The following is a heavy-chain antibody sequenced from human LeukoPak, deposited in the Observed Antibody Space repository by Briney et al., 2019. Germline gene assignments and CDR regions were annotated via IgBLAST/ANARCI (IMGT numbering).Heavy chain of an antibody. D-gene: IGHD5-24*01. V-gene: IGHV3-7*02. Sequence: GGSLRLSCAASGFTFSRCWMSWVRQAPGKGLEWVANMKQDGSEKYYADSAKGRFTISRDNSKNTLYLQMNSLSAEDTAVYYCARRDGYDFDYWGQGTLVTVSS. CDR1: GFTFSRCW. CDR2: MKQDGSEK. CDR3: ARRDGYDFDY. J-gene: IGHJ4*02.